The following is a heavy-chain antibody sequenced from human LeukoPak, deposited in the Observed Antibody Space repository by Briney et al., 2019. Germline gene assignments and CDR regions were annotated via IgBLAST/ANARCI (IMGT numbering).Heavy chain of an antibody. V-gene: IGHV3-11*01. CDR3: ARDSSSWPDY. D-gene: IGHD6-13*01. CDR1: GFTFSDYY. Sequence: GGSLRLSCAASGFTFSDYYMNWIRQAPGRGLEWISYISSSGSAIYYADSVKGRFTISRDNAKNSLYLQMNSLRAEDTAVYYCARDSSSWPDYWGQGTLVTVSS. CDR2: ISSSGSAI. J-gene: IGHJ4*02.